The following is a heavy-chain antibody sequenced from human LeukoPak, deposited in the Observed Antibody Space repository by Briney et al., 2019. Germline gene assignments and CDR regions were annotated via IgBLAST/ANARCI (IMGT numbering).Heavy chain of an antibody. Sequence: PGGSLRLSCAASGFTFSSYSMHWVRQAPGKGLEYVSGISSNGGSTWYAGSVKGRFTIFRDNSKNTVNLQLGSLRIEDTAVYHCARMTLYGSGTVHWGQGILVTVSS. V-gene: IGHV3-64*02. CDR3: ARMTLYGSGTVH. D-gene: IGHD3-10*01. CDR1: GFTFSSYS. CDR2: ISSNGGST. J-gene: IGHJ4*02.